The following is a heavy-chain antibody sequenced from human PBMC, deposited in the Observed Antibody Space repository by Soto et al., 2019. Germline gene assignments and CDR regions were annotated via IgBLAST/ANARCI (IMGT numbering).Heavy chain of an antibody. Sequence: SETLSLTCTVSGGSISSGGYYWSWIRQHPGKGLEWIGYIYYSGSTYYNPSLKSRVTISVDTSKNQFSLKLSSVTAADTAVYYCARDARSGGYYWYIDLWGRGTLVTVSS. V-gene: IGHV4-31*03. CDR2: IYYSGST. D-gene: IGHD2-15*01. CDR3: ARDARSGGYYWYIDL. J-gene: IGHJ2*01. CDR1: GGSISSGGYY.